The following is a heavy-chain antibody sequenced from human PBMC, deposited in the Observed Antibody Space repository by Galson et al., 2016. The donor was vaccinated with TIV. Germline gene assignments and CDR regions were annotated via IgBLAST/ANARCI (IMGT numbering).Heavy chain of an antibody. D-gene: IGHD6-19*01. CDR2: IGGIGTSP. J-gene: IGHJ4*02. CDR1: GFTFSAYA. Sequence: SLRLSCAASGFTFSAYAVNWVRQAPGKGLEWVSGIGGIGTSPYYAGSVKGRFTISRDNSRNTLYLQMNSLRAEDTALYYCAKDAQWLPAAYFDYWGQGILVTVSP. V-gene: IGHV3-23*01. CDR3: AKDAQWLPAAYFDY.